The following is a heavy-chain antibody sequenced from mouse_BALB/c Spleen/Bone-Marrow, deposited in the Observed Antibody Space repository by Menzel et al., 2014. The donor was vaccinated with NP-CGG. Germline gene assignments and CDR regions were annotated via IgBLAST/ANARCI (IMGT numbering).Heavy chain of an antibody. V-gene: IGHV4-1*02. CDR2: INPDSSTI. J-gene: IGHJ2*01. CDR1: GFDFSRYW. Sequence: EVMLEESGGGLVQPGGSLKLSCAASGFDFSRYWMSWVRQAPGKGLEWIGEINPDSSTINYTPSLKDKFIISRDNAKNTLSLQIKKVRFEYKDPYYCSRHRCYAYSDYWGQGTTLTVSS. D-gene: IGHD2-14*01. CDR3: SRHRCYAYSDY.